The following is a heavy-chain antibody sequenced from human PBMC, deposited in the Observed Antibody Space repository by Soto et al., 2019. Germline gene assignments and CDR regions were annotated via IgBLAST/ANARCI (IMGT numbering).Heavy chain of an antibody. V-gene: IGHV3-23*01. CDR3: ARTYCSSTSCYRSYDYYMDV. D-gene: IGHD2-2*02. J-gene: IGHJ6*03. CDR1: GFTFSSYA. Sequence: GFLRLSCAASGFTFSSYAMRWVRQAPGQGLEWVSALSGSGRSTYYADSVKGRFTISRDNSKNTLYLQMNSLRAEDTAVYYCARTYCSSTSCYRSYDYYMDVWGKGTTVTVSS. CDR2: LSGSGRST.